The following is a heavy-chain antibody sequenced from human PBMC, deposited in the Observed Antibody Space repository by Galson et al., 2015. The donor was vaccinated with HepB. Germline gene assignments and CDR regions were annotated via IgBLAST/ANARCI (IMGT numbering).Heavy chain of an antibody. V-gene: IGHV1-18*01. Sequence: SVKVSCKASGYTFTSYGTSWVRQAPGQGLEWMGWISPYNGNTNYGQKLQGRVTMTTDTSTSTAYMELRSLRSDDTAVYYCARAYCGCDWYFQAGWYFDPWGRGTLVTVSS. J-gene: IGHJ2*01. CDR2: ISPYNGNT. D-gene: IGHD2-21*02. CDR3: ARAYCGCDWYFQAGWYFDP. CDR1: GYTFTSYG.